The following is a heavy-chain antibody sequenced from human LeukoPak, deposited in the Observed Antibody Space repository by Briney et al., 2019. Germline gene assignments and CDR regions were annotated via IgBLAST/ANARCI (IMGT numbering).Heavy chain of an antibody. V-gene: IGHV3-23*01. CDR2: ISGSGGST. J-gene: IGHJ4*02. D-gene: IGHD2-15*01. CDR1: GFRFDVYD. Sequence: PGGSLRLSCAASGFRFDVYDINWVRQAPGKGLEWVSAISGSGGSTYYADSVKGRFTISRDNSKNTLYLQMNSLRAEDTAVYYCARDGCSGGSCYIDYWGQGTLVTVSS. CDR3: ARDGCSGGSCYIDY.